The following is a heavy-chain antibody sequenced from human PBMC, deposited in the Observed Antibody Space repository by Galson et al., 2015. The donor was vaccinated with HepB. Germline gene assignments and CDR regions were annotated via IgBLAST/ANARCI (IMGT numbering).Heavy chain of an antibody. D-gene: IGHD3-3*01. V-gene: IGHV3-11*01. CDR1: GFTFSDYY. CDR3: ARDAQTYYDFWSGYRPGYYMDV. J-gene: IGHJ6*03. CDR2: ISSSGSTI. Sequence: SLRLSCAASGFTFSDYYMSWIRQAPGKGLEWVSYISSSGSTIYYADSVKGRFTISRDNAKNSLYLQMNSLRAEDTAVYYCARDAQTYYDFWSGYRPGYYMDVWGKGTTVTVSS.